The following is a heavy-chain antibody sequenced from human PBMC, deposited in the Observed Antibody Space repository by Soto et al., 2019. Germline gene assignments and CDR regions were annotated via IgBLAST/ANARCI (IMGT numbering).Heavy chain of an antibody. V-gene: IGHV4-4*02. CDR2: IYHSGST. Sequence: PSETLSLTCAVSGGSISSSNWWSWVRQPPGEGLEWIGEIYHSGSTNDNPSLKSRVTISGDKSKNQFSLKLSSVTAADTAVYYCARDDNGDNGIAFDPWGQGTLVTVSS. J-gene: IGHJ5*02. D-gene: IGHD4-17*01. CDR3: ARDDNGDNGIAFDP. CDR1: GGSISSSNW.